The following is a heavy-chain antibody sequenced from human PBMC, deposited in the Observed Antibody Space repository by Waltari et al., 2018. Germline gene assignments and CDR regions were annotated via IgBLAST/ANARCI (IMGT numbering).Heavy chain of an antibody. Sequence: QVQLVQSGAEVKKPGASVKVSCKVSGYTLTELSMHWVRQAPGKGLEWMVGFDPEDGETIYAQKFQGRVTMTEDTSTDTAYMELSSLRSEDTAVYYCATDPLRYSSSWYFRDYWGQGTLVTVSS. V-gene: IGHV1-24*01. D-gene: IGHD6-13*01. CDR3: ATDPLRYSSSWYFRDY. J-gene: IGHJ4*02. CDR1: GYTLTELS. CDR2: FDPEDGET.